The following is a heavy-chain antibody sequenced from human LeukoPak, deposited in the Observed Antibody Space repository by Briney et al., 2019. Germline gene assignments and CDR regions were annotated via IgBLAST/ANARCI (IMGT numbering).Heavy chain of an antibody. J-gene: IGHJ4*02. V-gene: IGHV3-21*01. Sequence: GGSLRLSSAASGFTFSSYSMNWVRQAPGKGLEWVSSISSSSYIYYANSVKGRFTISRDNAKNSLYLQMNSLRAEDTAVYYCARDRSNSLDYWGQGTLVTVSS. CDR1: GFTFSSYS. CDR3: ARDRSNSLDY. CDR2: ISSSSYI. D-gene: IGHD2/OR15-2a*01.